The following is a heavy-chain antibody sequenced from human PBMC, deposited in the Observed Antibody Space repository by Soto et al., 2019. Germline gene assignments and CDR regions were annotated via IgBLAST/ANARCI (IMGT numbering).Heavy chain of an antibody. V-gene: IGHV4-39*01. CDR1: GGSISSSSYY. CDR3: ASIPYWGSGNS. D-gene: IGHD3-10*01. Sequence: QLQLQESGPGLVKPSETLSLTCTVSGGSISSSSYYWGWIRQPPGKGLEWIGSIYYSGSTYYNPSLKSRVTIVVDTSKNQFSLKLTSVTSADAAVYFFASIPYWGSGNSWGQGTLVTVSS. CDR2: IYYSGST. J-gene: IGHJ4*02.